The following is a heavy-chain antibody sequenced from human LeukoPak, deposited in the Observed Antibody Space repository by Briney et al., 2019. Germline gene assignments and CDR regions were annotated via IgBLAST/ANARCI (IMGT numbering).Heavy chain of an antibody. CDR2: ISGSGGST. Sequence: GGSLRLSCAASGFTFSSYAMSWVRQAPGKGLEWVSAISGSGGSTYYADSVKGRFTISRDNSKNTLYLQMNSLRAEDTAVYYCARGPRDGYNFDYWGQGTLVIVSS. CDR3: ARGPRDGYNFDY. V-gene: IGHV3-23*01. D-gene: IGHD5-24*01. J-gene: IGHJ4*02. CDR1: GFTFSSYA.